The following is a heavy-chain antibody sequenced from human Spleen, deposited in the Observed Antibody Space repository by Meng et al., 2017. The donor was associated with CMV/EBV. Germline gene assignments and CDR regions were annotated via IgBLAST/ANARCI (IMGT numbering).Heavy chain of an antibody. J-gene: IGHJ4*02. CDR1: GFTFSSYW. V-gene: IGHV3-74*01. CDR2: INSDGSST. Sequence: RLTCAASGFTFSSYWMHWVRQAPGKGLVWVSRINSDGSSTTYADSVKGRFTISRDNAKNTLYLQMNSLRAEDTAVYYCARASGYLDYWGQGTLVTVSS. CDR3: ARASGYLDY. D-gene: IGHD3-3*01.